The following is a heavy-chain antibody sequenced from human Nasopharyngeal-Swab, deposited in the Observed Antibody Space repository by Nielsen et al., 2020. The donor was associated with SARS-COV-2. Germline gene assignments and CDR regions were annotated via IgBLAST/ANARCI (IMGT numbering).Heavy chain of an antibody. CDR3: ARGKYQLLFSGAFDI. Sequence: SETLSLTCAVYGGSFSGYYWSWIRQPPGKGLEWIGEINHSGSTNYNPSLKSRVTISVDTSKNQFSLKLSSVTAADTAVYYRARGKYQLLFSGAFDIWGQGTMVTVSS. CDR1: GGSFSGYY. V-gene: IGHV4-34*01. J-gene: IGHJ3*02. CDR2: INHSGST. D-gene: IGHD2-2*01.